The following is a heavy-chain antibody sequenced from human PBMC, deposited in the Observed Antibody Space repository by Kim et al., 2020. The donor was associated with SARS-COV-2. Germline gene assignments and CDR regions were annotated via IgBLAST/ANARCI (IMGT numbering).Heavy chain of an antibody. Sequence: GGSLRLSCAASGFTFSDYYMSWIRQAPGKGLEWVSYISSSGSTIYYADSVKGRFTISRDNAKNSLYLQMNSLRAEDTAVYYCARDLGDIAAAGTLSYYYYYYGRDVWGQGTTVTVSS. D-gene: IGHD6-13*01. CDR1: GFTFSDYY. CDR2: ISSSGSTI. V-gene: IGHV3-11*04. J-gene: IGHJ6*02. CDR3: ARDLGDIAAAGTLSYYYYYYGRDV.